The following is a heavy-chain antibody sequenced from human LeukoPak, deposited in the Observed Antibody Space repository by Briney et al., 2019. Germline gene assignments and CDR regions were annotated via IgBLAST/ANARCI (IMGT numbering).Heavy chain of an antibody. D-gene: IGHD1-26*01. V-gene: IGHV1-2*02. Sequence: ASVKVSCKASGYTFTNYYMHWVRQAPGQGLEWMGWINPNSGGTNYAQKFQGRVTMTRDTSISTAYMELSRLRSDDTAVYYCARDPQSGSYYGYWGQGTLVTVSS. CDR1: GYTFTNYY. J-gene: IGHJ4*02. CDR2: INPNSGGT. CDR3: ARDPQSGSYYGY.